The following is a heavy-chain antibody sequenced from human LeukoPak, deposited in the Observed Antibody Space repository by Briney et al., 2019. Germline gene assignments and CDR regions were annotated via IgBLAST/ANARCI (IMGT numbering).Heavy chain of an antibody. J-gene: IGHJ4*02. CDR1: GFTFTSYV. CDR2: IGGSGGST. CDR3: ARAGYCSGGSCYGVVY. V-gene: IGHV3-23*01. Sequence: GGSLRLSCAASGFTFTSYVISWVRQAPGKGLEWVSGIGGSGGSTYYADSVKGRFTISRDNSKNTLYLQMNSLRVEDTAVYYCARAGYCSGGSCYGVVYWGQGGLVTVSS. D-gene: IGHD2-15*01.